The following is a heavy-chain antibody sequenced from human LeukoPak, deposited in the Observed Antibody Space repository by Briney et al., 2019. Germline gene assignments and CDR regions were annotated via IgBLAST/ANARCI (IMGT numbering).Heavy chain of an antibody. CDR1: GGSISSSSYY. CDR2: IYYSGST. Sequence: SETLSLTCTVSGGSISSSSYYWGWIRQPPGKGLEWIGSIYYSGSTYYNPSLKSRVTISVDTSKNQFSLKLSSVTAADTAVYYCARRGATVRGVIRGYFDYWGQGTLVTVSS. CDR3: ARRGATVRGVIRGYFDY. D-gene: IGHD3-10*01. V-gene: IGHV4-39*01. J-gene: IGHJ4*02.